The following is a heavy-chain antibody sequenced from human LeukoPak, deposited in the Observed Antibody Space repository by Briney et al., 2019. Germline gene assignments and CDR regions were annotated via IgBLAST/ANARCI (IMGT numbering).Heavy chain of an antibody. CDR2: VYHSGST. CDR3: ARIRDIVVASTSGFDY. D-gene: IGHD3-22*01. CDR1: GGSISSHY. J-gene: IGHJ4*02. Sequence: SQTLSLTCTVSGGSISSHYWTWIRQPPGKVIEWNGYVYHSGSTKCNPSLESRVTMSGDTSKHQFSLKQSAVTAADTAIYYCARIRDIVVASTSGFDYWGQGALVTVSS. V-gene: IGHV4-59*08.